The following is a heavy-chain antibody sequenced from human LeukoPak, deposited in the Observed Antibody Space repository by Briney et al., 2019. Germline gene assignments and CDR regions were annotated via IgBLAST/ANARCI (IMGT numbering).Heavy chain of an antibody. CDR2: ISDTYATT. V-gene: IGHV3-23*01. J-gene: IGHJ4*02. Sequence: PGGSLRLSCAASGFTFTNYAMTWVRQAPGKGLEWVSSISDTYATTYYTDSVKGRCTISGDNSKNTVYLQLNNLRAEDTAVYFCVRHDSFIPFWGQGTLVTVSS. CDR3: VRHDSFIPF. CDR1: GFTFTNYA. D-gene: IGHD2-21*01.